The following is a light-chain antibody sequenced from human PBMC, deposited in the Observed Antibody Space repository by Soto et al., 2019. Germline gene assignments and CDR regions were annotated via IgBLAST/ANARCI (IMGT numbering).Light chain of an antibody. J-gene: IGKJ5*01. Sequence: DIPMTQSPSSLSASVGDTVTITCQASQDISHYLNWYQQKPGKALKLLIYDASNLHPGVPSRFRGSGSGTASPLTSTSLQPEAVAPYDPAPYAGLQTTFGTGRR. V-gene: IGKV1-33*01. CDR2: DAS. CDR3: APYAGLQTT. CDR1: QDISHY.